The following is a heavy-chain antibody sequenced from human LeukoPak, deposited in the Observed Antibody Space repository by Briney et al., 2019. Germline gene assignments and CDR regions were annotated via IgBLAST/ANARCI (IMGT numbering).Heavy chain of an antibody. CDR2: IAHSGST. J-gene: IGHJ6*03. D-gene: IGHD2-15*01. V-gene: IGHV4-34*01. Sequence: SETLSLTCAVYGGSLSGYYWRWIRQSPGRGLEWIGEIAHSGSTYYNPSLKSRVTISVDTSKNQFSLKLSSVTAADTAVYYCARHDGRYCSGGSCALYYYYYMDVWGKGTTVTVSS. CDR3: ARHDGRYCSGGSCALYYYYYMDV. CDR1: GGSLSGYY.